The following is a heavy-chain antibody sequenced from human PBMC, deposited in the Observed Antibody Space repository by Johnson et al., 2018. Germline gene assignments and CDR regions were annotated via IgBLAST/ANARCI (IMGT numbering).Heavy chain of an antibody. CDR2: IYSGGST. V-gene: IGHV3-66*02. Sequence: EVQLLESGGGLVQXGGSLRLSCAASGFTVSSNYMSWVRQAPGKGLEWVSVIYSGGSTYYADSVKGRFAISRDNSKNTLYLQMTSLRAEDTAVYYCARDPRDIVVVPAAIGAFDIWGQGTMVTVSS. D-gene: IGHD2-2*01. J-gene: IGHJ3*02. CDR1: GFTVSSNY. CDR3: ARDPRDIVVVPAAIGAFDI.